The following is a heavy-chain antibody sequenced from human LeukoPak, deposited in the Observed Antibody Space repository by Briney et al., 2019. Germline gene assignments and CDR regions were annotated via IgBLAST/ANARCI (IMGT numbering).Heavy chain of an antibody. V-gene: IGHV3-23*01. Sequence: GGSLRLSCAASGFTFSSYAMSWVRQAPGKGLEWVSAISSSGGSTYYADSVKGRFTISRDNSKNTLYLQMNSLRAEDTAVYYCATWDIVVVPAASMALYYFDYWGQGTLVTVSS. D-gene: IGHD2-2*01. CDR2: ISSSGGST. CDR3: ATWDIVVVPAASMALYYFDY. CDR1: GFTFSSYA. J-gene: IGHJ4*02.